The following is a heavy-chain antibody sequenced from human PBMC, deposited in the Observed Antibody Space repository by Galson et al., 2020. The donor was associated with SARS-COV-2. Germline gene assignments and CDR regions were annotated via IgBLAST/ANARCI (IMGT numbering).Heavy chain of an antibody. CDR2: INPNSGGT. CDR1: GYTFTGYY. V-gene: IGHV1-2*02. CDR3: ARVVSATYGGGDY. J-gene: IGHJ4*02. Sequence: GESLKISCKSSGYTFTGYYFHWVRQAPGQGLEWMGWINPNSGGTNYAQKFQGRVTMTRDTSTSTAYMELSNLRSDDSAVYYCARVVSATYGGGDYWGQGTLVTVSS. D-gene: IGHD1-26*01.